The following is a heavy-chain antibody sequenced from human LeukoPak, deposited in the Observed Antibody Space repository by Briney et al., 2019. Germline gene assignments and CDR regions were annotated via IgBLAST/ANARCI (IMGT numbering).Heavy chain of an antibody. CDR2: ITGGGDTT. Sequence: GGSLRLSCAASGFTFSNYAMSWVRQAPGKGLEWVSAITGGGDTTYYADSVKGRFTISRDNSKNTLYLLMNSLRAEDTAVYYCAKADVEYYSGSGSHFFDCWGQGTLVTVSS. J-gene: IGHJ4*02. V-gene: IGHV3-23*01. CDR1: GFTFSNYA. CDR3: AKADVEYYSGSGSHFFDC. D-gene: IGHD3-10*01.